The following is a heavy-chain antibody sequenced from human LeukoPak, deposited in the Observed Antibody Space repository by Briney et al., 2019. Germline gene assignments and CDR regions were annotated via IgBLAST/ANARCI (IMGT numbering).Heavy chain of an antibody. CDR1: GFTFDDYA. D-gene: IGHD3-3*01. CDR3: AKGTRYDFWSGYGTYYFDY. CDR2: ISWNSGSI. V-gene: IGHV3-9*01. J-gene: IGHJ4*02. Sequence: PGRSLRLSCAASGFTFDDYAMHWVRQAPGKGLEWVSGISWNSGSIGYADSVKGRFTISRDNAKNSLYLQMNSLRAEDTALYYCAKGTRYDFWSGYGTYYFDYWGQGTLVTVSS.